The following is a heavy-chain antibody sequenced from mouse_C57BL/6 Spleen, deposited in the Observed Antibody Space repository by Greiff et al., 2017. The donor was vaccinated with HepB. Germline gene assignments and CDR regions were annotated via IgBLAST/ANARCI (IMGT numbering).Heavy chain of an antibody. D-gene: IGHD2-1*01. CDR3: ARRDGNYFDY. V-gene: IGHV1-61*01. CDR2: IYPSDSET. J-gene: IGHJ2*01. CDR1: GYTFTSYW. Sequence: QVQLQQPGAELVRPGSSVKLSCKASGYTFTSYWMDWVKQRPGQGLEWIGNIYPSDSETHYNQKFKDKATLTVDKSSSTAYMQLSSLTSEDSAVYYCARRDGNYFDYWGQSTTLTVSS.